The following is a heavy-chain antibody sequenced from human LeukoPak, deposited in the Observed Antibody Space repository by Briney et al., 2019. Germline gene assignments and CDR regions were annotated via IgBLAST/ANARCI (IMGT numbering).Heavy chain of an antibody. J-gene: IGHJ3*02. CDR2: IYHSGST. CDR3: ARDSRYYYDSSGGAFDI. CDR1: GYSISSGYY. V-gene: IGHV4-38-2*02. D-gene: IGHD3-22*01. Sequence: SETLSLTCTVSGYSISSGYYWGWIRQPPGKGLEWIGSIYHSGSTHYNPSLKSRVTISVDTSKNQFSPKLSSVTAADTAVYYCARDSRYYYDSSGGAFDIWGQGTMVTVSS.